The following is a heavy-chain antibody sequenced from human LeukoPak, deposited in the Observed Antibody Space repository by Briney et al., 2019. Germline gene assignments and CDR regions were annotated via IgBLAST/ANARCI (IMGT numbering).Heavy chain of an antibody. V-gene: IGHV1-3*04. CDR1: GYTFTSYT. CDR3: ARASSGYDFYYYYYMDV. J-gene: IGHJ6*03. D-gene: IGHD5-12*01. Sequence: ASVKVSCKASGYTFTSYTMHWVRQAPGQRLEWMGWINTGNGNTKSSQGFQGRVTMTTDTSTSTAYMELRSLRSDDTAVYYCARASSGYDFYYYYYMDVWGKGTTVTISS. CDR2: INTGNGNT.